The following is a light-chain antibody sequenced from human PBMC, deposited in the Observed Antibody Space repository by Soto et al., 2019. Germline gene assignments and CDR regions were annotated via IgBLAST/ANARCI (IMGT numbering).Light chain of an antibody. V-gene: IGKV1-39*01. Sequence: DIQMTQSPSTLTASVGDTVTITCRASQPISLYLSWYHQKPGKAPKLLMSATSRLQSGVPSRFSGSGSGTGFTLTITSLQPEDFATYYCQHSYTTPLTFGGGTRVQI. CDR2: ATS. CDR1: QPISLY. CDR3: QHSYTTPLT. J-gene: IGKJ4*01.